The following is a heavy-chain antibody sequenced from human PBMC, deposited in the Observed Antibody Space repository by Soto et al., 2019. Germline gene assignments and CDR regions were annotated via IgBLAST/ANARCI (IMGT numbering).Heavy chain of an antibody. D-gene: IGHD3-22*01. J-gene: IGHJ4*01. CDR2: IYYSGST. Sequence: HPGKGLEWIGYIYYSGSTYYNPSLKSRVTISVDTSKNQFSLKLSSVTAADTAVYYCARGNHSSGYCFAYWGHGTLVIVSS. V-gene: IGHV4-31*02. CDR3: ARGNHSSGYCFAY.